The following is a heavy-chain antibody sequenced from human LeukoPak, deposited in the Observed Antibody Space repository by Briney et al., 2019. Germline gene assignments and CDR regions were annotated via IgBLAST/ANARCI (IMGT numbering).Heavy chain of an antibody. V-gene: IGHV4-4*07. CDR2: IYTSGST. CDR1: GGSISSYY. CDR3: ARDGSSWYEDYYYGMDV. Sequence: SETLSLTCTVSGGSISSYYWSWIRQPAGKGLEWIGRIYTSGSTNYNPSLKSRVTISVDTSKNQFSLKLSSVTAADTAVYYCARDGSSWYEDYYYGMDVWGQGTTVTVSS. J-gene: IGHJ6*02. D-gene: IGHD6-13*01.